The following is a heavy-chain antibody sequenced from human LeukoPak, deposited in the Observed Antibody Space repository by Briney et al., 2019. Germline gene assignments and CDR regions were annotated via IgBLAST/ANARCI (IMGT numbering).Heavy chain of an antibody. J-gene: IGHJ5*02. CDR2: INPSGGST. D-gene: IGHD6-13*01. CDR1: GYTFTSYY. V-gene: IGHV1-46*01. Sequence: ASVKVSCKASGYTFTSYYMHWVRQAPGQGLEWMGIINPSGGSTSYAQKFQGRVTMTRDMSTSTVYMELSSLRSEDTAVYYCARGPRRIAAALNWFDPWGQGTLVTVSS. CDR3: ARGPRRIAAALNWFDP.